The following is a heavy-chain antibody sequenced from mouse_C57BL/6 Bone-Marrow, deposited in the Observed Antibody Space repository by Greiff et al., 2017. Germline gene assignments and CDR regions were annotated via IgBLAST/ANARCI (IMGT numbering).Heavy chain of an antibody. D-gene: IGHD2-3*01. CDR3: ARRGWLLRYWYFDV. J-gene: IGHJ1*03. CDR2: ISGGGGNT. Sequence: DVMLVESGGGLVKPGGSLKLSCAASGFTFSSYTMSWVRQTPEKRLEWVATISGGGGNTYYPDSVKGRFTISRDNDKNTLYLQMSSLKSEDTAMYYCARRGWLLRYWYFDVWGTGTTVTVSS. CDR1: GFTFSSYT. V-gene: IGHV5-9*01.